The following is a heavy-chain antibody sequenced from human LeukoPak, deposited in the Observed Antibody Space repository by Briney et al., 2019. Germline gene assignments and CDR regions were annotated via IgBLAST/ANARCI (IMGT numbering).Heavy chain of an antibody. CDR3: ARDPVMGAAITGLGY. CDR2: IYTGGST. D-gene: IGHD1-26*01. V-gene: IGHV3-66*01. Sequence: PGRSLRLSCAASGFTASSVYMSWARQAPGTGLEWVCVIYTGGSTYYADSVKGRLTISRDTCKTTVYLEMDSLRVEDTAVYYCARDPVMGAAITGLGYWGQGTLVTVSS. CDR1: GFTASSVY. J-gene: IGHJ4*02.